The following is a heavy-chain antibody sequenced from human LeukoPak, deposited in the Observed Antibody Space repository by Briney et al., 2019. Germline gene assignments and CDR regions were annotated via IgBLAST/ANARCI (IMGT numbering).Heavy chain of an antibody. CDR1: GYPFTNYG. D-gene: IGHD6-19*01. CDR3: ARDLGAAGWTSSGWFRTPDY. J-gene: IGHJ4*02. V-gene: IGHV1-18*01. Sequence: ASVKVSCKASGYPFTNYGISWVRQVPGQGLEWMGWISNYNGYTKYADKFQGRVTMTTDTSTTTAHMKLRSLRSGDTAVYYCARDLGAAGWTSSGWFRTPDYWGQGTLVTVSS. CDR2: ISNYNGYT.